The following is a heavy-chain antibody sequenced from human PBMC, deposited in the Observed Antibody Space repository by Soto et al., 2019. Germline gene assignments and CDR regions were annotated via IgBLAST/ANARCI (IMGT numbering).Heavy chain of an antibody. CDR1: GGSISSSSYY. D-gene: IGHD4-17*01. Sequence: PSETLSLTCTVSGGSISSSSYYWGWIRQPPGKGLEWIGSIYYSGSTYYNPSLKSRVTISVDTSKNQFSLKLSSVTAADTAVYYCARVLRVFQQWGQGTPVTVSS. J-gene: IGHJ1*01. CDR2: IYYSGST. CDR3: ARVLRVFQQ. V-gene: IGHV4-39*01.